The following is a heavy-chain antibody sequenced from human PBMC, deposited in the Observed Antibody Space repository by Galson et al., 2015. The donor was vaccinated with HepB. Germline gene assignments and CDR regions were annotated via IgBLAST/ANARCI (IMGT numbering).Heavy chain of an antibody. Sequence: QSRAEVKKPGESLKISCKGSGYSFTSYWIGWVRQMPGKGLEWMGIIYPGDSGTRYSPSFQGQVTISADKSISTAYLQWSSLKASDTAMYYCARYIEILGRGFDYWGQGTLVTVSS. CDR1: GYSFTSYW. V-gene: IGHV5-51*03. J-gene: IGHJ4*02. CDR2: IYPGDSGT. D-gene: IGHD5-24*01. CDR3: ARYIEILGRGFDY.